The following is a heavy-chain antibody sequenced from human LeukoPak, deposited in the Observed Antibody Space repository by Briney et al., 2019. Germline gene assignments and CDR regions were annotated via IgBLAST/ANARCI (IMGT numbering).Heavy chain of an antibody. CDR2: IYYSGNT. D-gene: IGHD3-16*01. CDR3: ARLKEGFGY. V-gene: IGHV4-39*01. CDR1: GGSISGSSYF. Sequence: SETLSLTCAVSGGSISGSSYFWGCIRQPTGKGLEWIGSIYYSGNTYYNPSLKSRVTISVDTSKDQFSLKLSSVTAADTAVYYCARLKEGFGYWGQGTLVTVSS. J-gene: IGHJ4*02.